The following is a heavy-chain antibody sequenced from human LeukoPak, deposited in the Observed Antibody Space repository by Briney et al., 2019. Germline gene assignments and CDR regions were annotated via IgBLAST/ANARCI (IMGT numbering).Heavy chain of an antibody. J-gene: IGHJ3*02. V-gene: IGHV1-18*01. D-gene: IGHD2-21*02. Sequence: GASVKVSCKASGYTFTSHVISWVRQAPGQGLEWMGWISAYNGNTNYAQKLQGRVTMTTDTSTSTAYMELRSLRSDDTVVYYCARDCGGDCYNTDDAFDIWGQGTMVTVSS. CDR1: GYTFTSHV. CDR3: ARDCGGDCYNTDDAFDI. CDR2: ISAYNGNT.